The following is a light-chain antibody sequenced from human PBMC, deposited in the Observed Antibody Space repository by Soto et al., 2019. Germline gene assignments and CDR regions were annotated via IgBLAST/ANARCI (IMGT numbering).Light chain of an antibody. CDR1: QSITSY. Sequence: DIQMTQSPSSLSASVGDRVTITCRASQSITSYLNWYQQKPGKAPKLLIYATSSLQSGVPSRFSGSGSGTDFTLTINSLQPEDFATYYCQQSYSTPITFGQGTRLEI. CDR2: ATS. J-gene: IGKJ5*01. V-gene: IGKV1-39*01. CDR3: QQSYSTPIT.